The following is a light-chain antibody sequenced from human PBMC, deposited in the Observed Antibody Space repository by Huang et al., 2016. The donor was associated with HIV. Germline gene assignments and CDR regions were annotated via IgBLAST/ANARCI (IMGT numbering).Light chain of an antibody. J-gene: IGKJ1*01. CDR1: QSVGSN. Sequence: EIVMTQSPATLSVSPGERATLSCRASQSVGSNLAWYQQGRGQAPRLLIYAASTRASGIPARFSGSGSGTEFTLTVSSLQSEDFAVYYCQQHNTWPRTFGQGTRV. CDR2: AAS. CDR3: QQHNTWPRT. V-gene: IGKV3-15*01.